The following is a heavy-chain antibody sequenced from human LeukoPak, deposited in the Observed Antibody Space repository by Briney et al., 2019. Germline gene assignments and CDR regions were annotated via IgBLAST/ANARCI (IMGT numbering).Heavy chain of an antibody. CDR3: ARDGTPTYYDFLTGYLGD. D-gene: IGHD3-9*01. J-gene: IGHJ4*02. V-gene: IGHV3-30-3*01. CDR2: ISYDGTNK. CDR1: GFTFSSYA. Sequence: GSLRLSCAASGFTFSSYAFHWVRQAPGKGLEWVAVISYDGTNKYYADSVKGRFTISRVNSKNTVYLQMNSLRLEDTAVYFCARDGTPTYYDFLTGYLGDWGQGTLVTVSS.